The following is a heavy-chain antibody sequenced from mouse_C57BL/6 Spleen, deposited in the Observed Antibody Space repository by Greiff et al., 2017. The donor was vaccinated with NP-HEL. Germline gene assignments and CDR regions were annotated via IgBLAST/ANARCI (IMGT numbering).Heavy chain of an antibody. CDR2: IDPEDGET. V-gene: IGHV14-2*01. J-gene: IGHJ4*01. D-gene: IGHD3-2*02. Sequence: EVQRVESGAELVKPGASVKLSCTASGFNIKDYYMHWVKQRTEQGLEWIGRIDPEDGETKYAPKFQGKATITADTSSNTAYLQLSSLTSEDTAVYYCARYSSGLYYAMDYWGQGTSVTVSS. CDR3: ARYSSGLYYAMDY. CDR1: GFNIKDYY.